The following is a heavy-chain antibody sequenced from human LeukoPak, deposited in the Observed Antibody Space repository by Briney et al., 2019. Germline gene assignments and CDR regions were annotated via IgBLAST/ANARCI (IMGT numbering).Heavy chain of an antibody. Sequence: ASVKVSCKASGYTFTSYDINWVRQATGQGLEWMGWMNPNSGNTGYAQKFQGRVTMTRDTSISTAYMELSRLRSDDTAVYYCARYILTDYYYYGMDVRGQGTTVTVSS. CDR3: ARYILTDYYYYGMDV. D-gene: IGHD3-9*01. CDR1: GYTFTSYD. V-gene: IGHV1-8*01. CDR2: MNPNSGNT. J-gene: IGHJ6*02.